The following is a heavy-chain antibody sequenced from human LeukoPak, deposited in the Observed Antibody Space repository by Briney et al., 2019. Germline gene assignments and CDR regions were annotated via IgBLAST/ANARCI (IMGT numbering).Heavy chain of an antibody. Sequence: GGSLRLSCSASGFTFSDYAVHWVRQAPGKGLDYVSAISSNGGSTYHADSVKGGFTISRDNSKNTVYLQMSSLRTEDTAVYYCVKDRGGFGDYWGQGTLVTVSS. CDR2: ISSNGGST. CDR3: VKDRGGFGDY. J-gene: IGHJ4*02. CDR1: GFTFSDYA. V-gene: IGHV3-64D*09. D-gene: IGHD3-10*01.